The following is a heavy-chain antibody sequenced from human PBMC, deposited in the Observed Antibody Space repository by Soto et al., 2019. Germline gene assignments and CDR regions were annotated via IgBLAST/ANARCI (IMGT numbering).Heavy chain of an antibody. CDR3: ARAFGGGSSGGAY. D-gene: IGHD2-15*01. Sequence: EVQLVESGGGLVQPGGSLRLSCAASGFTFSSYSMNWVRQAPEKGLEWVSYISGGSSTIHYADSVKGRFTISRDNAKNSLYLQMNSLTAEDTAVYFCARAFGGGSSGGAYWGQGTLVTVSS. V-gene: IGHV3-48*01. CDR2: ISGGSSTI. CDR1: GFTFSSYS. J-gene: IGHJ4*02.